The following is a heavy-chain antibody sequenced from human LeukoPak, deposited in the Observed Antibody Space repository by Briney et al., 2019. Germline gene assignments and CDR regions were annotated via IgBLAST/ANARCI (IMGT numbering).Heavy chain of an antibody. CDR2: INPNSGGT. J-gene: IGHJ4*02. Sequence: ASVKVSCKASGYTFTGYYVHWVRQAPGQGLEWMGWINPNSGGTNYAQKFQGRVTMTRDTSISAAYMELSRLKSDDTAVYYCARDGYSYGYGPDCWGQGTLVTVSS. CDR3: ARDGYSYGYGPDC. V-gene: IGHV1-2*02. D-gene: IGHD5-18*01. CDR1: GYTFTGYY.